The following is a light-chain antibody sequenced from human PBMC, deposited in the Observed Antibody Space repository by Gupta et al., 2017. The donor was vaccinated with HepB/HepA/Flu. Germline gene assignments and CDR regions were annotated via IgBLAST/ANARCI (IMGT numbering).Light chain of an antibody. CDR1: SSTIGSNY. CDR3: AAWDDSRSGPV. J-gene: IGLJ2*01. V-gene: IGLV1-47*01. Sequence: PSASGTPGQRVPISCSGSSSTIGSNYVYWYQQLPGTAPTHLIYRNNQRPSGVPARFPGSKSVTSDSLPVRELRAEEEADYYCAAWDDSRSGPVFGGGTKLTVL. CDR2: RNN.